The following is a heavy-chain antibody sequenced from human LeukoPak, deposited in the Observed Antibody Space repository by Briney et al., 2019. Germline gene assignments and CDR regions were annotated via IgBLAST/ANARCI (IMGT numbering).Heavy chain of an antibody. J-gene: IGHJ5*02. CDR2: INHSGST. Sequence: GSLRLSCAASGFNVNNAWMSWLRQPPGKGLEWIGEINHSGSTNYNPSLKSRITISVDTSKNQFSLKLISVTAADTAVYYCARHDHTDHGDPNWFDPWGQGTLVIVSS. CDR1: GFNVNNAW. CDR3: ARHDHTDHGDPNWFDP. D-gene: IGHD4-17*01. V-gene: IGHV4-34*01.